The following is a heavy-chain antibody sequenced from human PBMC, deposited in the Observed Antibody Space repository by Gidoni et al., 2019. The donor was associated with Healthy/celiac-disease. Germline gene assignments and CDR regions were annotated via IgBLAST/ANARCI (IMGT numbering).Heavy chain of an antibody. V-gene: IGHV4-31*03. Sequence: QVQLQESGPGLVKPSQTLSLTCTVSGGSISSGGYYWSWIRQHPGKGLEWIGYIYYSGSTYYNPSLKSRVTISVDTSKNQFSLKLSSVTAADTAVYYCARALLGYCSSTSCYGRGYYFDYWGQGTLVTVSS. D-gene: IGHD2-2*01. CDR1: GGSISSGGYY. J-gene: IGHJ4*02. CDR2: IYYSGST. CDR3: ARALLGYCSSTSCYGRGYYFDY.